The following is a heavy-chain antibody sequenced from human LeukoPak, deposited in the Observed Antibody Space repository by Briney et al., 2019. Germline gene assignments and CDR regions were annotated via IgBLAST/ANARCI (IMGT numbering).Heavy chain of an antibody. CDR2: IYHSGST. V-gene: IGHV4-38-2*02. CDR1: GYSISSGYY. J-gene: IGHJ1*01. CDR3: ARGVWRYCSGGSCYSAEYFQH. D-gene: IGHD2-15*01. Sequence: SETLSLTCSVSGYSISSGYYWGWIRQPPGKGLEWIGSIYHSGSTYYNPSLKSRVTISVDTSKNQFSLKLSSVTAADTAVYYCARGVWRYCSGGSCYSAEYFQHWGQGTLVTVSS.